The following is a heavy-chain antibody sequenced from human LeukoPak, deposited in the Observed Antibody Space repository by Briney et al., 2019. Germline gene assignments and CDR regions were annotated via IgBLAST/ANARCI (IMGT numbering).Heavy chain of an antibody. V-gene: IGHV3-23*01. J-gene: IGHJ4*02. CDR2: ISCSGGST. Sequence: GGSLRLSCAASGFSFSRYAMSWVRQPPGKGLEWVASISCSGGSTYYAASVKGRFTISRDNSKNTLYLQMNSLRAEDTAVYYCAKDLDYDFWSGYYAALDYLVRGTMVAVSS. CDR3: AKDLDYDFWSGYYAALDY. CDR1: GFSFSRYA. D-gene: IGHD3-3*01.